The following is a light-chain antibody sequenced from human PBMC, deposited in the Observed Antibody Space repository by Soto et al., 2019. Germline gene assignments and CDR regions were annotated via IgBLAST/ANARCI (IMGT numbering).Light chain of an antibody. CDR2: GTS. CDR1: QSVSSSY. J-gene: IGKJ1*01. V-gene: IGKV3-20*01. Sequence: EIVLTQSPDTLSLSPGERATLSCRASQSVSSSYLAWYQQTPGQAPRLLIYGTSNSATGIPDRFSGSGSGTDFTLTISRLEPEDFAVYYCQQYRNSRWTFGQGTKVEIK. CDR3: QQYRNSRWT.